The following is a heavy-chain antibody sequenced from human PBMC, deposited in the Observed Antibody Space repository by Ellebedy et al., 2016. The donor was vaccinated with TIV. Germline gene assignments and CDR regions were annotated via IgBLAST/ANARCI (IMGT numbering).Heavy chain of an antibody. D-gene: IGHD3-22*01. CDR3: ARGAYDSSGGFDY. V-gene: IGHV1-3*01. CDR2: LNAGDGDT. CDR1: GGTFDNYA. Sequence: ASVKVSCKASGGTFDNYAFSWVRQAPGQGLEWMGWLNAGDGDTKYSQKFQGRITITRDTSASIAYMELSSLRSEDKAVYYCARGAYDSSGGFDYWGRGALVTVSS. J-gene: IGHJ4*02.